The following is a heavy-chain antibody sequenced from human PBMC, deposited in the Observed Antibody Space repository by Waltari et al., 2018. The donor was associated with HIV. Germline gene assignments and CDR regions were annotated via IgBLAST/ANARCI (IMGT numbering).Heavy chain of an antibody. V-gene: IGHV3-48*04. D-gene: IGHD1-7*01. Sequence: EVQLVESGGGLVQPGGSLRLSCAASGFTFRSYRMTWLRQAPGKGLEWVSYISSSSSTIYYADSVKGRFTISRDNAKNSLYLQMNSLRAEDTAVYYCARDTPYNWNYPGGYFDYWGQGTLVTVSS. CDR2: ISSSSSTI. CDR1: GFTFRSYR. J-gene: IGHJ4*02. CDR3: ARDTPYNWNYPGGYFDY.